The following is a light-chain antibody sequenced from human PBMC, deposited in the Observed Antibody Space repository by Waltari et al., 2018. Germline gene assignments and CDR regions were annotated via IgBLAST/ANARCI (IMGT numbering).Light chain of an antibody. CDR3: GTWDSSMSVGV. CDR2: EDN. J-gene: IGLJ2*01. CDR1: SPNIGKNY. V-gene: IGLV1-51*01. Sequence: QSVLTQPPSVSAASGQKVTISCSGSSPNIGKNYWSWYQQFPGTAPKLLIYEDNKRPSGISGRFSGSKSGTSATLDIHGLQTGDEADYYCGTWDSSMSVGVLGGGTKVTVL.